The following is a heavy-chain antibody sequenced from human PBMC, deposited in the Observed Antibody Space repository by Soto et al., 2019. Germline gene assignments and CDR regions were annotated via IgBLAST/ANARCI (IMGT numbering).Heavy chain of an antibody. D-gene: IGHD2-2*01. CDR1: GFTFSSYG. CDR2: IWYDGSNK. J-gene: IGHJ3*02. V-gene: IGHV3-33*01. Sequence: GGSLRLSCAASGFTFSSYGMHWVRQAPGKGLEWVAVIWYDGSNKYYADSVKGRFTISRDNSKNTLYLQMNSLRAEDTAVYYCARGHPFFSYAPGGRAFDIWGQGTMVTVSS. CDR3: ARGHPFFSYAPGGRAFDI.